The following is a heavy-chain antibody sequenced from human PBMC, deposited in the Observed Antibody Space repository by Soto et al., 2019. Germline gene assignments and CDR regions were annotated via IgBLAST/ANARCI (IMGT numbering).Heavy chain of an antibody. CDR1: GYTFTSYA. V-gene: IGHV1-3*01. CDR2: INAGNGNT. D-gene: IGHD3-10*01. CDR3: ARSWYYYGSGSTSQLYYYGMDV. J-gene: IGHJ6*02. Sequence: ASVQVSCKASGYTFTSYAMHWVRQAPGQRLEWMGWINAGNGNTKYSQKFQGRVTITRDTSASTAYMGLSRLRAEDTAVYYCARSWYYYGSGSTSQLYYYGMDVWGQGTTVTVSS.